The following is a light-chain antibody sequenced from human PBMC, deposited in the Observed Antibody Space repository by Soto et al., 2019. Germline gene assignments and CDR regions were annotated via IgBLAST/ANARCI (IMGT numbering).Light chain of an antibody. CDR1: QPINSN. CDR2: GAS. CDR3: QQYGYCTLIT. V-gene: IGKV3D-15*03. Sequence: EILMTQSPFTLSVSPGERVTLSCRASQPINSNLAWYQHKPGQAPRLLISGASIMASGIPVRFSGSGSGTEFNLTISILQSEALEVYSCQQYGYCTLITFGQGTRLEI. J-gene: IGKJ5*01.